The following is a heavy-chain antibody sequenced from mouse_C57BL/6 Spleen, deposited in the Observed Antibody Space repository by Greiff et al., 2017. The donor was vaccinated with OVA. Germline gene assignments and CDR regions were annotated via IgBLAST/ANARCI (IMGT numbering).Heavy chain of an antibody. V-gene: IGHV1-53*01. J-gene: IGHJ4*01. D-gene: IGHD2-1*01. CDR1: GYTFTSYW. CDR2: INPSNGGT. CDR3: ARFGNYRYYAMDY. Sequence: VQLQQPGTELVKPGASVKLSCKASGYTFTSYWMHWVKQRPGQGLEWIGNINPSNGGTNYTEKFKSKATLTVDNSSSTAYMQLSSLTSEDSAVYYCARFGNYRYYAMDYWGQGTSVTVSS.